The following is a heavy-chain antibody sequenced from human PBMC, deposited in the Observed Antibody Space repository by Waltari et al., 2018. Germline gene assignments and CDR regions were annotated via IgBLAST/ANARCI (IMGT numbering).Heavy chain of an antibody. CDR2: IYYSGST. CDR1: GCSISSHY. V-gene: IGHV4-59*11. J-gene: IGHJ6*02. D-gene: IGHD4-4*01. CDR3: ARGSTVTTYYGMDV. Sequence: QVQLQESGPGLVKPSETLSLTCTVSGCSISSHYWSWIRQPPGKGLEWIGYIYYSGSTNYNPSLKSRVTISVDTSKNQFSLKLSSVTAADTAVYYCARGSTVTTYYGMDVWGQGTTVTVSS.